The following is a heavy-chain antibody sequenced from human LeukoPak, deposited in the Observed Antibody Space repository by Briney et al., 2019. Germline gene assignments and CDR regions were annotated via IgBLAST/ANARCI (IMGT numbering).Heavy chain of an antibody. CDR1: GFTFSSYS. D-gene: IGHD6-13*01. CDR3: ASMYSGSWYSAYYYYYGMDV. CDR2: ISSSSSYI. Sequence: GGSLRLSCAASGFTFSSYSMSWVRQAPGKGLEWVSSISSSSSYIYYADSVKGRFTISRDNAKNSLYLQMNSLRAEDTAVYYCASMYSGSWYSAYYYYYGMDVWGQGTTVTVSS. V-gene: IGHV3-21*01. J-gene: IGHJ6*02.